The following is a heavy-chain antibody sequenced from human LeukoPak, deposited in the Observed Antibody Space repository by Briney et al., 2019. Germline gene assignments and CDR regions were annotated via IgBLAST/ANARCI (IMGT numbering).Heavy chain of an antibody. CDR1: GGSISSGSYY. Sequence: KPSETLSLTCTVSGGSISSGSYYWSWIRQPAGKGLEWIGRIYTSGSTNYNPSLKSRVTISVDTSKNQFSLKLSSVTAADTAVYYCARTIVGATDYWGQGTLVTVS. D-gene: IGHD1-26*01. J-gene: IGHJ4*02. CDR3: ARTIVGATDY. V-gene: IGHV4-61*02. CDR2: IYTSGST.